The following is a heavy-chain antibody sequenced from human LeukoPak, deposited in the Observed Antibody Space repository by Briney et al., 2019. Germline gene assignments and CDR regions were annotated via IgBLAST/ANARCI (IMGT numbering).Heavy chain of an antibody. V-gene: IGHV3-74*01. J-gene: IGHJ4*02. Sequence: GGSLTLSCAASGLPFSRYWMHWVRQAPGKGLVWVSLINSDGSTTSYADSVKGRFTISRDNAKNTLYLQMNSLRVEDTAVYYCARSALDYWGQETLVTVSS. CDR1: GLPFSRYW. D-gene: IGHD3-3*02. CDR3: ARSALDY. CDR2: INSDGSTT.